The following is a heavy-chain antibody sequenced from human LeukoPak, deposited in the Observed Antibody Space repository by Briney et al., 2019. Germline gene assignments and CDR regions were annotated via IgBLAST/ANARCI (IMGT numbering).Heavy chain of an antibody. CDR2: IYYSGST. D-gene: IGHD2-21*01. CDR3: ATPDWSTRSPYYYYGMDV. CDR1: GGSISSSSYY. V-gene: IGHV4-39*01. J-gene: IGHJ6*02. Sequence: SETLSFTCTVSGGSISSSSYYWGWIRQPPGKGLEWIGSIYYSGSTYYNPSLKSRFTISVDTSKNQFSLKLSSVTAADTAVYYCATPDWSTRSPYYYYGMDVWGQGTTVTVSS.